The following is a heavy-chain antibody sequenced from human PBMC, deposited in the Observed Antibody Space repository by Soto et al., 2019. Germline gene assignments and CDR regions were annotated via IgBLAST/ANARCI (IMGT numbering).Heavy chain of an antibody. CDR3: AKDLGAGGIHAFVDI. V-gene: IGHV3-30*18. D-gene: IGHD3-16*01. Sequence: QVQLVESGGGVVQPGKSLRLSCAASGFTFNNYGMQWVRQAPGKGLEWVAVISYDGSNKYYADSVKGRFTISRDNSKNTLYLQMNSLRVEDTAVYYCAKDLGAGGIHAFVDIWGQGTMVTVSS. CDR2: ISYDGSNK. J-gene: IGHJ3*02. CDR1: GFTFNNYG.